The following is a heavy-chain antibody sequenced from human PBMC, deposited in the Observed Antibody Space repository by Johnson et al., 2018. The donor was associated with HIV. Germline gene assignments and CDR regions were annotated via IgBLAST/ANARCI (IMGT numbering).Heavy chain of an antibody. D-gene: IGHD6-6*01. CDR2: FIRYGGST. CDR3: AKVSSSSTWAHDPFDV. J-gene: IGHJ3*01. V-gene: IGHV3-20*04. Sequence: VQLVESGGGVVRPGGSLRLSCAASGFTFDDYGLSWVRQAPGKGLEWVAFIRYGGSTGYADSVKGRFTISRDNAKNSLYLQMNSLRVEDTALYYCAKVSSSSTWAHDPFDVWGQGTMVTVSS. CDR1: GFTFDDYG.